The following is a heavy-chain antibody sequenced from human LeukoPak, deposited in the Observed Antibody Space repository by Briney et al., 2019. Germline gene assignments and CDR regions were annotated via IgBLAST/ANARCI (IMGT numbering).Heavy chain of an antibody. CDR2: IYSGGST. J-gene: IGHJ4*02. V-gene: IGHV3-66*01. CDR1: GLTVSSNY. D-gene: IGHD6-25*01. CDR3: AKDTGYSSGLFDY. Sequence: GGSLRLSCAASGLTVSSNYMSWVRQAPGKGLEWVSVIYSGGSTYYADSVKGRFTISRDNSKNTLYLQMNSLRAEDTAVYYCAKDTGYSSGLFDYWGQGTLVTVSS.